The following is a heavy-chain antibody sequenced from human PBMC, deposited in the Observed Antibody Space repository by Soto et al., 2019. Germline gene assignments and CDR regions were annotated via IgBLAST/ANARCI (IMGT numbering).Heavy chain of an antibody. Sequence: QVQLVESGGGVVQPGRSLRLSCAASGFTFSSYAMHWVRQATGKGLERVAVISYDGSNKYYADSVKGRFTISRDNSKNTRYLQMNSLRAEDTAVYYCARVSWQQPYLGGFDPWGQGTLVTVSS. CDR3: ARVSWQQPYLGGFDP. J-gene: IGHJ5*02. CDR1: GFTFSSYA. D-gene: IGHD6-13*01. V-gene: IGHV3-30-3*01. CDR2: ISYDGSNK.